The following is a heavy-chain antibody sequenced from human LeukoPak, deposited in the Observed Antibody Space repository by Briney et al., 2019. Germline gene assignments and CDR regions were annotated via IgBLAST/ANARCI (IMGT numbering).Heavy chain of an antibody. J-gene: IGHJ4*02. D-gene: IGHD6-19*01. Sequence: GGSLRLSCAASGFTFSSYEMNWVRQTPGKGLEWVSYISSSGSTIYYADSVKGRFTISRDNAKNSLYLQMNSLRAEDTAVYYCARAGGIAVAGYFDYWGQGTLVTVSS. CDR1: GFTFSSYE. CDR2: ISSSGSTI. V-gene: IGHV3-48*03. CDR3: ARAGGIAVAGYFDY.